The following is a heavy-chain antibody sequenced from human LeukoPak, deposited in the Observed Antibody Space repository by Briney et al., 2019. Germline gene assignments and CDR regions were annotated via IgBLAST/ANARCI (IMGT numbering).Heavy chain of an antibody. CDR3: ARARRRFLEWLLSQYYFDY. J-gene: IGHJ4*02. V-gene: IGHV1-8*01. CDR1: GYTFTSYD. D-gene: IGHD3-3*01. Sequence: ASVKVSCKASGYTFTSYDINWVRQAAGQRLEWMGWMNPNSGNTGYAQKFQGRVTMTRNTSISTAYMELSSLRSEDTAVYYCARARRRFLEWLLSQYYFDYWGQGTLVTVSS. CDR2: MNPNSGNT.